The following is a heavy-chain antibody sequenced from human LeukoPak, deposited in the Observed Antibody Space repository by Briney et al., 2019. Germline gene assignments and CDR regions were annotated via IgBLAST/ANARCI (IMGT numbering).Heavy chain of an antibody. V-gene: IGHV3-33*01. CDR1: GFTFSSYG. CDR3: ATRGTYYYDNSGYWGFDY. CDR2: IWYDGSNK. Sequence: GRSLRLSCAASGFTFSSYGMHWVRQAPGKGLEWVAVIWYDGSNKYYADSVKGRFTISRDNSKNTLYLQMNSLRAEDTAVYYCATRGTYYYDNSGYWGFDYWGQGTLVTVSS. J-gene: IGHJ4*02. D-gene: IGHD3-22*01.